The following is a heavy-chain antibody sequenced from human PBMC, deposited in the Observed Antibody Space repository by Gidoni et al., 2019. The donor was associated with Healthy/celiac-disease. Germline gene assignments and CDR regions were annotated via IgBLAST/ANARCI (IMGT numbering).Heavy chain of an antibody. CDR1: GGTCSSYS. D-gene: IGHD1-26*01. Sequence: EVQLVESGGGWVQQGGSLRLSCAASGGTCSSYSMNWVRQAPGKGLEWVSYISSSSSTLSYADSVKGRFTISRDNAKNSLSLQLNSLRAEDTAVYSCARHIVVATYDAFDIWGQGTMVTVSS. CDR3: ARHIVVATYDAFDI. V-gene: IGHV3-48*04. CDR2: ISSSSSTL. J-gene: IGHJ3*02.